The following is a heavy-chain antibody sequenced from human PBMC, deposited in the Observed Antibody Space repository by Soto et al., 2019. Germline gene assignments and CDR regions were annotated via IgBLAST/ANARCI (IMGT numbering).Heavy chain of an antibody. J-gene: IGHJ3*02. CDR2: IYYSGST. D-gene: IGHD6-13*01. V-gene: IGHV4-59*12. Sequence: PSETLSLTCTVSGGSISSYYWSWIRQPPGKGLEWIGYIYYSGSTNYNPSLKSRVTISVDTSKNQFSLKLSSVTAADTAVYYCARDLAAAGTYAFDIWGQGTMVTVSS. CDR1: GGSISSYY. CDR3: ARDLAAAGTYAFDI.